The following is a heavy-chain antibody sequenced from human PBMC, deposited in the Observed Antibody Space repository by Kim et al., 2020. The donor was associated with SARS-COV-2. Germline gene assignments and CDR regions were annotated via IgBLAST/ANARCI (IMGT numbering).Heavy chain of an antibody. CDR3: ARDLGKYSSSWYGYFDY. CDR1: GGSISSGGYY. Sequence: SETLSLTCTVSGGSISSGGYYWSWIRQHPGKGLEWIGYIYYSGSTYYNPSLKSRVTISVDTSKNQFSLKLSSVTAADTAVYYCARDLGKYSSSWYGYFDYWGQGTLVTVSS. V-gene: IGHV4-31*03. D-gene: IGHD6-13*01. CDR2: IYYSGST. J-gene: IGHJ4*02.